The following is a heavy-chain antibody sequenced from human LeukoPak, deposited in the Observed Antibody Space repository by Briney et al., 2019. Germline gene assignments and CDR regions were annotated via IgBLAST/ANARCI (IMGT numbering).Heavy chain of an antibody. Sequence: GGSLRLSCAASGFSLSNYWTSWVRQAPGKGLEWVGNINQDGSDKYYVDSVMGRFTISKDNAKNSVYLQMNSLRPEDTAIYYCAWYGVTHGLDVWGQGTTVTVSS. CDR2: INQDGSDK. CDR1: GFSLSNYW. J-gene: IGHJ6*02. CDR3: AWYGVTHGLDV. D-gene: IGHD3-10*01. V-gene: IGHV3-7*01.